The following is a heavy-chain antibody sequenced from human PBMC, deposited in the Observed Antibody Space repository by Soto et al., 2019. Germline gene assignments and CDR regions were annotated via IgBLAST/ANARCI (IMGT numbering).Heavy chain of an antibody. J-gene: IGHJ6*02. CDR1: GFTFSSYA. CDR3: ARSSVAATWGMDV. D-gene: IGHD6-19*01. CDR2: ISYDGSNK. V-gene: IGHV3-30-3*01. Sequence: GGSLRLSCAASGFTFSSYAMHWVRQAPGKGLEWVAVISYDGSNKYYADSVKGRFTISRDNSKNTLYLQMNSLRAEDTAVYYCARSSVAATWGMDVWGQGTTVTVSS.